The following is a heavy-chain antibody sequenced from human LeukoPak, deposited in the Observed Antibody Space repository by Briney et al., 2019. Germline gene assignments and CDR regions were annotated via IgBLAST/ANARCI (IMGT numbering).Heavy chain of an antibody. J-gene: IGHJ4*02. V-gene: IGHV1-46*01. Sequence: ASVKVSCKASGYTFTNYYMHWVRQAPGQGLEWMRIINPSGGSTSYAQKFQGRVTMTRDTSTRTVYMELSSLRSEDTAVYYCARDIRDLYYYGSGSYPSYYFDYWGKGTLVTVSS. CDR1: GYTFTNYY. D-gene: IGHD3-10*01. CDR2: INPSGGST. CDR3: ARDIRDLYYYGSGSYPSYYFDY.